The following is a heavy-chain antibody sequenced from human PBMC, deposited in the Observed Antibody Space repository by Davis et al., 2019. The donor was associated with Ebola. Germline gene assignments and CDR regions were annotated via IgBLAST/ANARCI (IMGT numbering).Heavy chain of an antibody. J-gene: IGHJ4*02. D-gene: IGHD2-15*01. CDR1: GFSFSTYA. Sequence: GESLKISCAASGFSFSTYAMTWVRQAPGKGLEWVSIISGSGDSTYYADSVKGRFTISRDNSQNTLYLQMNSLRAEDTAVYYCAKTDCSGGSCYSVDYWGQGTLVTVSS. CDR2: ISGSGDST. CDR3: AKTDCSGGSCYSVDY. V-gene: IGHV3-23*01.